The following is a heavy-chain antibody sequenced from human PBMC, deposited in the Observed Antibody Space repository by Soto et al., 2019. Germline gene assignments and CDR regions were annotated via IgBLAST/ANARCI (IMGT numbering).Heavy chain of an antibody. J-gene: IGHJ4*02. Sequence: QVQLQESGPGLVKPSQTLSLTCTVSGGSISTVDYGWSWIRQSPDMGLEWIGHIYDGGRTYNNPSLESRVTMSVDTSKSQLSQTLSSVSAADTAVYYCARGTSGDKVESWGQGTLVTVS. D-gene: IGHD3-16*01. CDR2: IYDGGRT. V-gene: IGHV4-30-4*01. CDR1: GGSISTVDYG. CDR3: ARGTSGDKVES.